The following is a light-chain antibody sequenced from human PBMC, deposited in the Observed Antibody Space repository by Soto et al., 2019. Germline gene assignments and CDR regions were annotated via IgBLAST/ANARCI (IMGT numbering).Light chain of an antibody. V-gene: IGKV3-15*01. J-gene: IGKJ1*01. CDR1: QSVFSSY. CDR3: QQYNNWPRT. Sequence: EIVLTQSPGTLSLSPGERATLSCRASQSVFSSYLAWYQKKPGQAPRLLIYGASTRATGIPARFSGSGSGTEFTLTISSLQSEDFAVYYCQQYNNWPRTFGQGTKVEIK. CDR2: GAS.